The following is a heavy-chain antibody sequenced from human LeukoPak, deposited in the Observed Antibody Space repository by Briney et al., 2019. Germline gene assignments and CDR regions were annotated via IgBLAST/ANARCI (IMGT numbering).Heavy chain of an antibody. J-gene: IGHJ4*02. CDR1: GFTFNTYS. CDR2: ISSSGSYI. V-gene: IGHV3-21*01. D-gene: IGHD3-10*01. Sequence: GGSLRLSCAASGFTFNTYSMTWVRQAPGKGLEWVSSISSSGSYIYYADSVKGRFTISRDNAKNSLYLQMNSLRAEDTAVYYCARETGSGSYYWFDYWGQGTLVTVSS. CDR3: ARETGSGSYYWFDY.